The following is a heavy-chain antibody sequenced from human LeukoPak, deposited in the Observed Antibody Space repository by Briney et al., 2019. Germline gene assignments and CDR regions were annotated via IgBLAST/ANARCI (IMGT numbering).Heavy chain of an antibody. Sequence: GGSLRLSCAASGFIFSDYYMNWIRQAPGKGLEWASYISSSGSKIYYADSVKGRFTISRDNAKNSLYLQMNSLRAEDTAVYYCARDYSSGWYVNHWGQGTLVTVSS. CDR3: ARDYSSGWYVNH. V-gene: IGHV3-11*04. CDR1: GFIFSDYY. CDR2: ISSSGSKI. D-gene: IGHD6-19*01. J-gene: IGHJ4*02.